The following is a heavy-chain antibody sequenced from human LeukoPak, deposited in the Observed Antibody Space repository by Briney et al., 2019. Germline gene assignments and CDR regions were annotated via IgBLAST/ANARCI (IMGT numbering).Heavy chain of an antibody. CDR3: AKIRGNDYGDYVGDYYGMDV. Sequence: PGGSLRLSCAASGFTFSSYGMHWVRQAPGKGLEWVAVISYDGSNKYYADSVKGRFTISRDNSKNTLYLQMNSLRAEDTAVYYCAKIRGNDYGDYVGDYYGMDVWGQGTTVTVSS. CDR2: ISYDGSNK. CDR1: GFTFSSYG. J-gene: IGHJ6*02. D-gene: IGHD4-17*01. V-gene: IGHV3-30*18.